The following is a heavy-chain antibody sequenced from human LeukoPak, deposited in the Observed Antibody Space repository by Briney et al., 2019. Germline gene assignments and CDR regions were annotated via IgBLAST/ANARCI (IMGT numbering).Heavy chain of an antibody. Sequence: SETLSLTCAVSGGSISSISYYWGWIRQPPGKGLEWIGSMYHNGSTYYNPSLKSRVTISVDTSKNQFSLKLTSVTAADTAVYYCARHPSGRMWLQQGGWFDPWGQGTLVTVSS. D-gene: IGHD5-24*01. V-gene: IGHV4-39*01. CDR3: ARHPSGRMWLQQGGWFDP. J-gene: IGHJ5*02. CDR1: GGSISSISYY. CDR2: MYHNGST.